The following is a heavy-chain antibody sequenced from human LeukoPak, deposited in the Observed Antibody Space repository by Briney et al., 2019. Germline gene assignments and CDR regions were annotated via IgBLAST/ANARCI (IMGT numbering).Heavy chain of an antibody. D-gene: IGHD2-15*01. CDR2: ITGSGGST. J-gene: IGHJ4*02. V-gene: IGHV3-23*01. CDR1: GFTFSSYA. Sequence: GGSLRLSCAASGFTFSSYAMTWVRQAPGKGLEWVSTITGSGGSTSNADSVKGRFTISRDNSKNTLYLQMNSLRAEDTAVYYCAKNLPYCSGGRCYGEVGNDYWGQGTLVTVSS. CDR3: AKNLPYCSGGRCYGEVGNDY.